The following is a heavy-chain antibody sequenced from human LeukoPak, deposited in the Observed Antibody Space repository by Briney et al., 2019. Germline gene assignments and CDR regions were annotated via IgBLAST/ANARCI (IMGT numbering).Heavy chain of an antibody. CDR2: INPNSGGT. J-gene: IGHJ6*02. Sequence: ASVKVSCKASGYTFTGYYMHWVRQAPGQGLEWMGRINPNSGGTNYAQKFQGRVTMTRDTSISTAYMELSRLRSDDTAVYYCAREKAYSSSWSRPFVYYYGMDVWGRGTTDTVSS. D-gene: IGHD6-13*01. V-gene: IGHV1-2*06. CDR1: GYTFTGYY. CDR3: AREKAYSSSWSRPFVYYYGMDV.